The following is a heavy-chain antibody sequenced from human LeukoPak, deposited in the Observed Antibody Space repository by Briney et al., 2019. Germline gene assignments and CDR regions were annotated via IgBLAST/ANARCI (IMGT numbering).Heavy chain of an antibody. V-gene: IGHV3-48*01. CDR2: ISGRSSTI. CDR3: ARDRIKSGSYYFDY. D-gene: IGHD1-26*01. CDR1: AFTFRDYS. Sequence: GGSLRLSCAASAFTFRDYSMNWVRQAPGKGLEWVSYISGRSSTIYYADSVKGRFTISRDNAKNSMYLQMNSLRAEDTAVYYCARDRIKSGSYYFDYWGQGTLVTVSS. J-gene: IGHJ4*02.